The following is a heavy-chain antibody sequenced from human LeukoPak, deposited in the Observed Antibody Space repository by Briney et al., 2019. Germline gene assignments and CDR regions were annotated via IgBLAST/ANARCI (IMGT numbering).Heavy chain of an antibody. D-gene: IGHD3-22*01. J-gene: IGHJ4*02. CDR2: IYYSGST. CDR3: AKGGKGVNYYDSSGYPDY. V-gene: IGHV4-59*12. CDR1: GGSISSYY. Sequence: SETLSLTCTVSGGSISSYYWSWIRQPPGKGLEWIGYIYYSGSTNYNPSLKSRVTISVDTSKNQFSLKLSSVTAADTAVYYCAKGGKGVNYYDSSGYPDYWGQGTLVTVSS.